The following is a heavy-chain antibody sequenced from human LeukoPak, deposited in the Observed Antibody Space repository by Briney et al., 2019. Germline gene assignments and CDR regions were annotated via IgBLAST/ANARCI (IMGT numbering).Heavy chain of an antibody. CDR3: ARGSHYYDSSD. D-gene: IGHD3-22*01. Sequence: GGSLRLSCAASGFTFSSYSMNWVRQAPGKGLEWVSSISSSSSYIYYADSVKGRFTISRDNAKNSRYLQMNSLRAEDTAVYYYARGSHYYDSSDWGQGTLVTVSS. CDR2: ISSSSSYI. V-gene: IGHV3-21*01. J-gene: IGHJ4*02. CDR1: GFTFSSYS.